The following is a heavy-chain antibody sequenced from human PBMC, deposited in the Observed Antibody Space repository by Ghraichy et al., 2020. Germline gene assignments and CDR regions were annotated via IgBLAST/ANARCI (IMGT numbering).Heavy chain of an antibody. Sequence: GGSLRLSCTASGFVFGEYAMSWVRQAPGKGLEWVGFIRSKAYGGTTEYAASVKGRLTISRDDSKRIAYLQMNSLKVEDTAVYYCTREPSVQWGSPAQLDFWGQGTLVTVSS. V-gene: IGHV3-49*04. CDR1: GFVFGEYA. CDR2: IRSKAYGGTT. J-gene: IGHJ4*02. CDR3: TREPSVQWGSPAQLDF. D-gene: IGHD1-26*01.